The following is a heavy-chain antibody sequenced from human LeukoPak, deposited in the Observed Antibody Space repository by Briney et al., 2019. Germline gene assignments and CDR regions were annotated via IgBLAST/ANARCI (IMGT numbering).Heavy chain of an antibody. J-gene: IGHJ5*02. Sequence: ASVKVSCKASGYTFTSYGISWVRQAPGQGLEWMGWINTNTGNPTYAQGFTGRFVFSLDTSVSTAYLQISSLKAEDTAVYYCAIGRGYSYVPYNWFDPWGQGTLVTVSS. CDR2: INTNTGNP. D-gene: IGHD5-18*01. CDR3: AIGRGYSYVPYNWFDP. V-gene: IGHV7-4-1*02. CDR1: GYTFTSYG.